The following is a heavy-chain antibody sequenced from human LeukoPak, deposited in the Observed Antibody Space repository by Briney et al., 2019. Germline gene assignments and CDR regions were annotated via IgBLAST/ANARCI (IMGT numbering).Heavy chain of an antibody. D-gene: IGHD1-26*01. CDR1: GFTFSSYW. CDR2: IKQDGSEK. V-gene: IGHV3-7*01. Sequence: PGGSLRLSCAASGFTFSSYWMSWVRQAPGKGLEWVANIKQDGSEKYYVDSVKGRFTISRDNVKNSLYLQMNSLRAEDTAVYYCARHPRRGIVGATQYYFDYWGQGTLVTVSS. CDR3: ARHPRRGIVGATQYYFDY. J-gene: IGHJ4*02.